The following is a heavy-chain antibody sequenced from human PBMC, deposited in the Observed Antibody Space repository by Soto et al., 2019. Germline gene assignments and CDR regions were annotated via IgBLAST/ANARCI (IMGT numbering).Heavy chain of an antibody. CDR3: SKGGWEN. CDR2: ISHSGEST. Sequence: EVQLLESGGGLAQPGGSLRLSCAASGFTFSGYTMAWVRQAPGKGLEWVSTISHSGESTYYAESVKGRFTISRDNSKNTLYLQMNRLRGEDTAVYFCSKGGWENWGQGTLVTVAS. J-gene: IGHJ4*02. CDR1: GFTFSGYT. D-gene: IGHD6-19*01. V-gene: IGHV3-23*01.